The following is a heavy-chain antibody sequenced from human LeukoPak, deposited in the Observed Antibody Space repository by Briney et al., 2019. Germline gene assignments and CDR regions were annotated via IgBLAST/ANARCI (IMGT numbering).Heavy chain of an antibody. CDR1: GFTFSSYW. CDR3: AREVNYYDSSGDNWFDP. CDR2: IKQDGSEK. V-gene: IGHV3-7*01. D-gene: IGHD3-22*01. Sequence: GGSLRLSCAASGFTFSSYWMSWVRQAPGKGLEWVANIKQDGSEKYYVDPVKGRFTISRDNAKNSLYLQMNSLRAEDTAVYYCAREVNYYDSSGDNWFDPWGQGTLVTVSS. J-gene: IGHJ5*02.